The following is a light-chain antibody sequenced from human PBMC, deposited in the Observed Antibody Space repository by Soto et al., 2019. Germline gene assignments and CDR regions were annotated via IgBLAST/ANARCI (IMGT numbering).Light chain of an antibody. CDR2: EVS. CDR3: CSYAGSSTYVV. Sequence: QSALTQPASVSGSPGQSITIACTGTSSDVGSYNLVSWYQHHPGKAPKLMIYEVSKRPSGVSNRFSGSKSGNTASLTIPGLQAEDEADYYCCSYAGSSTYVVFGGGTKLTVL. V-gene: IGLV2-23*02. J-gene: IGLJ2*01. CDR1: SSDVGSYNL.